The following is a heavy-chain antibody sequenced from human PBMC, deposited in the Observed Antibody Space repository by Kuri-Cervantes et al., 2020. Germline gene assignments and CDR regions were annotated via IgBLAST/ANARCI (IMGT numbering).Heavy chain of an antibody. J-gene: IGHJ4*02. Sequence: GESLKISCAASGFTVSSNEMNWVRQAPGKGLEWVSSISPSTTYIYYADSVRGRFTISRDNAKNSLYLQMNSLRAEDTAVYYCARDPRSCSSTSCYQDNWGQGTLVTVSS. CDR2: ISPSTTYI. D-gene: IGHD2-2*01. V-gene: IGHV3-21*01. CDR1: GFTVSSNE. CDR3: ARDPRSCSSTSCYQDN.